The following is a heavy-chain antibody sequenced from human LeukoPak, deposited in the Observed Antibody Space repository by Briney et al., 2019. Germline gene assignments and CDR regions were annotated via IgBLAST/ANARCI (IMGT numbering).Heavy chain of an antibody. CDR1: GGTFSNYA. V-gene: IGHV1-69*13. D-gene: IGHD5-24*01. CDR2: IIPIFGTA. Sequence: ASVKVSCKASGGTFSNYAISWARQAPGQGLEWMGGIIPIFGTANYAQEFQGRVTITADESTSTAYMELSSLRSEDTAVYYRARATEMATMVGSSLLVYWGQGTLVTVSS. J-gene: IGHJ4*02. CDR3: ARATEMATMVGSSLLVY.